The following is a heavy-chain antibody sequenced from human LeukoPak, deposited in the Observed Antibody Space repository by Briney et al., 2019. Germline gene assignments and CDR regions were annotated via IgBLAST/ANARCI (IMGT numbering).Heavy chain of an antibody. J-gene: IGHJ6*03. CDR2: INPKNGGT. V-gene: IGHV1-2*02. D-gene: IGHD3-9*01. Sequence: ASVKVSRQASGYTFTRYYMHWVRQAPGQRAGGVGWINPKNGGTNYAQKFQGRVTMTRDTSISTAYMELSRLRSDDTAVYYCARDGLDYDILTGYYKRYYYYYMDVWGKGTTVTISS. CDR3: ARDGLDYDILTGYYKRYYYYYMDV. CDR1: GYTFTRYY.